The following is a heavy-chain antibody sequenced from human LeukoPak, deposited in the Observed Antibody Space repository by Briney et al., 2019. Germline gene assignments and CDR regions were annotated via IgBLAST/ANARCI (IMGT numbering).Heavy chain of an antibody. J-gene: IGHJ4*02. Sequence: SLETLSLTCTVSGGSISSSSYYWGWIRQPPGKGLEWIGSIYYSGSTYYNPSLKSRVTISVDTSKNQFSLKLSSVTAADTAVYYCARLYRTGRDYWGQGTLVTVSS. CDR1: GGSISSSSYY. D-gene: IGHD3-16*02. CDR3: ARLYRTGRDY. CDR2: IYYSGST. V-gene: IGHV4-39*01.